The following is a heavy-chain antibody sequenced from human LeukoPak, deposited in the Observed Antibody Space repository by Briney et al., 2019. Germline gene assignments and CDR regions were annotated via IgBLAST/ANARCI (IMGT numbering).Heavy chain of an antibody. J-gene: IGHJ4*02. CDR3: AIYYYDSSSIDY. Sequence: SETLSLTCTVSGGSISNYYWNWIRQPPGKGLEWIGYIYYTGNTNYNPSLKSRVTISVDTSKNQFSLKLSSVTAADTAVYYCAIYYYDSSSIDYWGQGTLVTVSS. V-gene: IGHV4-59*01. CDR2: IYYTGNT. CDR1: GGSISNYY. D-gene: IGHD3-22*01.